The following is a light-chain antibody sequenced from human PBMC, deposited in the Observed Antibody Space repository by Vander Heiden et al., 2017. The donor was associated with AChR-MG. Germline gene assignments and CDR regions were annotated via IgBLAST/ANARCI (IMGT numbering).Light chain of an antibody. CDR1: QSVSSY. V-gene: IGKV3-11*01. J-gene: IGKJ1*01. CDR2: DAS. CDR3: QQRRT. Sequence: EIVLTQSPATLSLSPGERATLSCRASQSVSSYLAWYQQKPGQAPRLLIYDASNRATGIPARFSGSGSGTDFTLTISSLEPEDFAVYYGQQRRTFGQGTKVEIK.